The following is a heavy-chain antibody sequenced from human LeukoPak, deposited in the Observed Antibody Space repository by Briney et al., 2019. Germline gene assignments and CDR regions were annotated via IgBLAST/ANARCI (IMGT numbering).Heavy chain of an antibody. CDR3: ARGARYCSGGSCYSFAFDI. J-gene: IGHJ3*02. Sequence: KPSETLSLTCAVYGGSFSSYYWSWIRQPPGKGLEWIGEIKHSGNTNYNPSVKSRVTIAVDTSKNQFSLKLSSVTAADTAVYYFARGARYCSGGSCYSFAFDIWGQGTMVTVSS. CDR1: GGSFSSYY. D-gene: IGHD2-15*01. CDR2: IKHSGNT. V-gene: IGHV4-34*01.